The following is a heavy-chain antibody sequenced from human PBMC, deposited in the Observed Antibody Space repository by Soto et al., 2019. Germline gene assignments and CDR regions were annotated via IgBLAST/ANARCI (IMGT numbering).Heavy chain of an antibody. CDR2: IYHSGST. V-gene: IGHV4-4*02. CDR1: SGSISSSNW. Sequence: QVQLQESGPGLVKPSGTLSLTCAVSSGSISSSNWWSWVRQSPGKGLEWIGEIYHSGSTNYNPSLKSRITISVDKSKNHFSLKLSSVNAADTAVYYCARISPGAAAAFDYWGQGTLVNVSS. D-gene: IGHD6-13*01. J-gene: IGHJ4*02. CDR3: ARISPGAAAAFDY.